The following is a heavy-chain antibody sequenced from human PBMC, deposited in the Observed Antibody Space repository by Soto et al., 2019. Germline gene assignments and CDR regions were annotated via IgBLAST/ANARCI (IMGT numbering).Heavy chain of an antibody. CDR2: INHRGST. Sequence: PSETLSLTCTGSGGSVNSASHYWSWIRQPPGKGLEWIGYINHRGSTNYNPSLKSRVTISLDPSKNQFSLRLTSVTAADTAVYFCASGGTSDMLTTYYTSLSFGVDVWRHATTVTV. CDR1: GGSVNSASHY. J-gene: IGHJ6*02. V-gene: IGHV4-61*01. CDR3: ASGGTSDMLTTYYTSLSFGVDV. D-gene: IGHD3-9*01.